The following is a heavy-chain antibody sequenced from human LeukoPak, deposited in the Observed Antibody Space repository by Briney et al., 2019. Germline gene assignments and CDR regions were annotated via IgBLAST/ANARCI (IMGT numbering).Heavy chain of an antibody. V-gene: IGHV6-1*01. CDR2: TYYRSKWYY. J-gene: IGHJ4*02. Sequence: SQTLSLTCAISGDRVSSNSDAWNWIRQSPSRGLEWLGRTYYRSKWYYHYAVSMKSRITIKPDTSKNHFSLQLNSVTPEDTAVYFCARTRDLGPDYWGQGILVTVSS. CDR1: GDRVSSNSDA. D-gene: IGHD1-26*01. CDR3: ARTRDLGPDY.